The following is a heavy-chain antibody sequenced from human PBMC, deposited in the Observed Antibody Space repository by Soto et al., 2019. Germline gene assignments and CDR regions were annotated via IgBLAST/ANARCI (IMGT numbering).Heavy chain of an antibody. Sequence: ASVKVSCKASGYTFTSYAMHWVRQAPGQRLEWMGWINAGNGNTKYSQKFQGRVTMTRNTSISTAYMELSSLRSEDTAVYYCARSGVTYYYYGMDVWGQGTTVTVSS. D-gene: IGHD4-4*01. J-gene: IGHJ6*02. CDR2: INAGNGNT. CDR1: GYTFTSYA. V-gene: IGHV1-3*01. CDR3: ARSGVTYYYYGMDV.